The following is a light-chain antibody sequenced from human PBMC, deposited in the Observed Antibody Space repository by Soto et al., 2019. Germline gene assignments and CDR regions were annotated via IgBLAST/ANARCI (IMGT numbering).Light chain of an antibody. CDR3: QQLSSYPVT. CDR1: QDIGIY. J-gene: IGKJ1*01. V-gene: IGKV1-9*01. Sequence: IQLTQSPYSLSASVGYRFTITFRASQDIGIYLAWYQQKPGKAPNLLIYAASSLQRGVPSRFSGSGSGTDFTLTIRSLQPEDFATYHCQQLSSYPVTFGQGTKVDI. CDR2: AAS.